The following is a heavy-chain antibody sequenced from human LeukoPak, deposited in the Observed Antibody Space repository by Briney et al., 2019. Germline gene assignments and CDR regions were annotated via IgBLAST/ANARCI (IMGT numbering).Heavy chain of an antibody. D-gene: IGHD3-10*01. V-gene: IGHV3-30*18. CDR2: ISYDGSNK. J-gene: IGHJ6*02. Sequence: GRSLRLSCAASGFTFSSYGMHWVRQAPGKGLEWVAVISYDGSNKYYADSVKGRFTISRDNSKNTLYLQMNSLRAEDTAVYYCAKVRVIRRYYYGMDVWGQGTTVTVSS. CDR3: AKVRVIRRYYYGMDV. CDR1: GFTFSSYG.